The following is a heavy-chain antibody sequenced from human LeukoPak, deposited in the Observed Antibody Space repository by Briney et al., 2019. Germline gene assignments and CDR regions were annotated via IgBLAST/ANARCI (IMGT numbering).Heavy chain of an antibody. D-gene: IGHD6-6*01. CDR3: AKEGYGTSSEGRGYFDY. J-gene: IGHJ4*02. CDR2: ISNRGTNT. CDR1: GFTFSSSA. Sequence: PGGSLRLSCAASGFTFSSSAMSWVRQSPGKGLGWLATISNRGTNTYSEDSVKGRFTISRDNSRNTLDLQMNSLRAEAAALYYCAKEGYGTSSEGRGYFDYWGQGTLVTVSS. V-gene: IGHV3-23*01.